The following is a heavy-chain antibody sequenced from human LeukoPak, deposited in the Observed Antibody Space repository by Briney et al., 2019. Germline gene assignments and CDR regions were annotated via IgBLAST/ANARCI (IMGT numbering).Heavy chain of an antibody. CDR3: ARDSHSLRWYL. J-gene: IGHJ2*01. CDR2: ISYSGST. V-gene: IGHV4-59*01. CDR1: YDFSSDYY. D-gene: IGHD3-10*01. Sequence: SETLSLTRTVSYDFSSDYYWTWLRQPPGKGLEWIGYISYSGSTIYSPSLISRATISIDTSKNQFSLRLRSVTAADTAVYYCARDSHSLRWYLWGRGTLVTVSS.